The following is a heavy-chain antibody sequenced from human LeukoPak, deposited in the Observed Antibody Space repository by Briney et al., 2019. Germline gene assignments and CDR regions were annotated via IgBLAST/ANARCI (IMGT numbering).Heavy chain of an antibody. CDR2: TYYSGST. D-gene: IGHD2-15*01. CDR1: GGSISSYY. CDR3: AAGHCSGGSCYGMYYYYGMDV. J-gene: IGHJ6*02. V-gene: IGHV4-59*01. Sequence: SETLSLTCTVSGGSISSYYWSWIRQPPGKGLEWIGYTYYSGSTNYNPSLKSRVTISVDTSKNQFSLKVSSVTAADTAVYYCAAGHCSGGSCYGMYYYYGMDVWGQGTTVTVSS.